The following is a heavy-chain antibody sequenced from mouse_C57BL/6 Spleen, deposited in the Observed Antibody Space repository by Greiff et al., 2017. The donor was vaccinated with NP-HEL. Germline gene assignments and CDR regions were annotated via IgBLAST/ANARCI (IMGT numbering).Heavy chain of an antibody. CDR3: ARNPQDYYGSSSYYAMDY. J-gene: IGHJ4*01. D-gene: IGHD1-1*01. Sequence: QVQLQQSGPELVKPGASVKISCKASGYAFSSSWMNWVKQRPGKGLEWIGRIYPGDGDTNYNGKFKGKATLTADKSSSTAYMQLSSLTSEDSAVYFCARNPQDYYGSSSYYAMDYWGQGTSVTVSS. CDR1: GYAFSSSW. CDR2: IYPGDGDT. V-gene: IGHV1-82*01.